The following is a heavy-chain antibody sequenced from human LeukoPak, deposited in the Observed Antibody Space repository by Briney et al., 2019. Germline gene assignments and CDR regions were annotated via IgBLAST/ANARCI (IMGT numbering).Heavy chain of an antibody. CDR2: IHYDGSNK. CDR1: GFTFSSYG. J-gene: IGHJ5*02. Sequence: GGSLRLSCAASGFTFSSYGMHWVRQAPGKGLEWVAFIHYDGSNKYYTDSVKGRFTISRDNSKNTLYLQMNSLRAEDTAVYYCARVVTMVRGVIITGYGWFDPWGQGTLVTVSS. CDR3: ARVVTMVRGVIITGYGWFDP. D-gene: IGHD3-10*01. V-gene: IGHV3-30*02.